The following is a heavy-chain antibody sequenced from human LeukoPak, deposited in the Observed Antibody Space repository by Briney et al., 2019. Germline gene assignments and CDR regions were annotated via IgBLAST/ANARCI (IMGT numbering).Heavy chain of an antibody. Sequence: GESLEISCKGSGYSFTSYWIGWVRQMPGKGLEWMGIIYPGDSDTRYSPSFQGQVTISADRSISTAYLQWSSLQASDTAIYYCARFGVTDKWFDPWGQGTLVTVSS. CDR2: IYPGDSDT. V-gene: IGHV5-51*01. J-gene: IGHJ5*02. D-gene: IGHD2-21*02. CDR3: ARFGVTDKWFDP. CDR1: GYSFTSYW.